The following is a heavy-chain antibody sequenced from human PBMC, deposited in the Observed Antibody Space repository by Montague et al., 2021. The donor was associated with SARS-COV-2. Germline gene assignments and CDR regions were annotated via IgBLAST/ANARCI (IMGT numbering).Heavy chain of an antibody. CDR1: GGSISSYY. J-gene: IGHJ4*02. CDR2: IYYSGST. Sequence: SETLSLTCTVSGGSISSYYWSWIRQPPGKGLEWIGYIYYSGSTNYNPSLKSRVTISVDTSKNQFSLKLSSVTAADTAVYYCARDHPVCGVGSWGQGTLVTVSS. V-gene: IGHV4-59*12. D-gene: IGHD2-21*01. CDR3: ARDHPVCGVGS.